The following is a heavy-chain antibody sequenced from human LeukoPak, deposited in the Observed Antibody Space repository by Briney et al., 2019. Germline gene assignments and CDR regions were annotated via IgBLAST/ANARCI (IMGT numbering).Heavy chain of an antibody. CDR1: GFTSSSYA. J-gene: IGHJ5*02. Sequence: GRSLRLSCAASGFTSSSYAMHWVRQAPGKGLEWVAVISYDGSNKYYADSVKGRFTISRDNSKNTLYLQMNSLRAEDTAVYYCAREGKGYCSSTSCSRRGNWFDPWGQGTLVTVSS. V-gene: IGHV3-30*04. D-gene: IGHD2-2*01. CDR3: AREGKGYCSSTSCSRRGNWFDP. CDR2: ISYDGSNK.